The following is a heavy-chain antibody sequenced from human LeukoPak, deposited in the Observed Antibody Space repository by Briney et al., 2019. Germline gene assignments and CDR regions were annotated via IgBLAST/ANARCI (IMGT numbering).Heavy chain of an antibody. CDR3: ARAIAAAGRRGAPDY. CDR1: GYTFTGYY. J-gene: IGHJ4*02. V-gene: IGHV1-2*02. Sequence: ASVKVSCKASGYTFTGYYMHWVRQAPGQGLEWMGWINPNSGGTNYAQKLQGRVTMTRDTSISTAYMELSRLRSDDTAVYYCARAIAAAGRRGAPDYWGQGTLVTVSS. D-gene: IGHD6-13*01. CDR2: INPNSGGT.